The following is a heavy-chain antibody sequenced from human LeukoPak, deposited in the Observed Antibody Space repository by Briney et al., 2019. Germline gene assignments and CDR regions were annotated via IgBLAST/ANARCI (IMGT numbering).Heavy chain of an antibody. D-gene: IGHD3-3*01. Sequence: GSLRPSCAASGFTFSSCWMSWIRQAPGKGLEWVANIKQDGSEKYYVDSVKGRFTISRDNAKNSLYLQMNSLRAEDTAVYYCARDLLEWLHYFDYWGQGTLVTVSS. CDR1: GFTFSSCW. J-gene: IGHJ4*02. CDR3: ARDLLEWLHYFDY. V-gene: IGHV3-7*01. CDR2: IKQDGSEK.